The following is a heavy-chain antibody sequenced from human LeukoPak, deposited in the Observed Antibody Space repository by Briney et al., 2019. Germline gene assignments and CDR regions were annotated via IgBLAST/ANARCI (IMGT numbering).Heavy chain of an antibody. Sequence: ASVKVSCKASGYTFTSYDINWVRQATGQGLEWMGWMNPNSGNTGYAQKFQGRVTITRNTSISTAYMELSSLRSEDTAVYYCAAKQWLTSNFDYWGQGTLVTVSS. J-gene: IGHJ4*02. D-gene: IGHD6-19*01. CDR1: GYTFTSYD. CDR2: MNPNSGNT. V-gene: IGHV1-8*03. CDR3: AAKQWLTSNFDY.